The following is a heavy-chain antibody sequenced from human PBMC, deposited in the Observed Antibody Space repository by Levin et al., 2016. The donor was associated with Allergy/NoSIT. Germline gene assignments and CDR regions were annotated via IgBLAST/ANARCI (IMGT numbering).Heavy chain of an antibody. D-gene: IGHD6-19*01. CDR2: ISGRGGNT. CDR1: GFTFSSYA. CDR3: AEGHSGWYDDAFDA. J-gene: IGHJ3*01. V-gene: IGHV3-23*01. Sequence: GESLKISCAASGFTFSSYAMSWVRQVPGKGLECVSAISGRGGNTYYADSLKGRITISRDNSKNTLYLQMNSLRVEDTAVYYCAEGHSGWYDDAFDAWGQGTRVTVSS.